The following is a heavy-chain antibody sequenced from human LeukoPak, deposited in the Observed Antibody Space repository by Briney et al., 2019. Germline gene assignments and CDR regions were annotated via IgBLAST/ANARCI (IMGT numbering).Heavy chain of an antibody. CDR2: IYYSGST. CDR3: ASNSEVVATFDY. D-gene: IGHD2-15*01. J-gene: IGHJ4*02. CDR1: GGSISSYY. Sequence: SETLSLTCTVSGGSISSYYWSWIRQPPGKGLEWIGNIYYSGSTNYNPSLKSRVTISVDTSKNQFSLKLSSVTAADTAVYYCASNSEVVATFDYWGQGTLVTVSS. V-gene: IGHV4-59*12.